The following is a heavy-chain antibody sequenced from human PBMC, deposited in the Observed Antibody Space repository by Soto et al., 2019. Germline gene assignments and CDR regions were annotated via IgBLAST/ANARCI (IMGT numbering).Heavy chain of an antibody. CDR3: ARGRGIFGVGFYYYRMDV. Sequence: SETLSLTCAVYGGSFSGYYWSWIRQPPGKXLEWIGEINHSGSTNYNPSLKSRVTISVDTSKHQFSLKLSSVTAADTAVYYCARGRGIFGVGFYYYRMDVWGQGTTVTVSS. V-gene: IGHV4-34*01. CDR1: GGSFSGYY. D-gene: IGHD3-3*01. CDR2: INHSGST. J-gene: IGHJ6*02.